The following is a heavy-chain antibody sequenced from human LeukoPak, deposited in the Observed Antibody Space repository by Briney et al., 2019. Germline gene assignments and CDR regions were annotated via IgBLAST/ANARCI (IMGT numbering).Heavy chain of an antibody. V-gene: IGHV4-4*07. CDR2: IYASGNT. J-gene: IGHJ4*02. D-gene: IGHD2-15*01. Sequence: SETLSVTCTISGASISTYYWSWIRQPAGKGLEWIGRIYASGNTYKNPSLESRVTMSVDTSNNQFTLNLTSVTGADTAMYYCVKDGPLGSDFWGQGTQVTVSS. CDR3: VKDGPLGSDF. CDR1: GASISTYY.